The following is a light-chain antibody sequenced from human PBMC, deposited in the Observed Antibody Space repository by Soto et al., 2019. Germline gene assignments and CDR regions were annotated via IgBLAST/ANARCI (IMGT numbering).Light chain of an antibody. J-gene: IGKJ1*01. CDR3: QQYNSYSRT. CDR2: KAS. V-gene: IGKV1-5*03. Sequence: DIQMTQSPSTLFASLGDRVSITCGASQTISSWLAWYQQKPGKAPKLRIYKASTLKSGVPSRFSGSGSGTEFTLTISSLQPDDFATYYCQQYNSYSRTFGQGTKVDI. CDR1: QTISSW.